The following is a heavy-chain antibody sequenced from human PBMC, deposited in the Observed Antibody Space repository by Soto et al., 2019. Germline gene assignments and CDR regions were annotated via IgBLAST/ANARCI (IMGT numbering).Heavy chain of an antibody. Sequence: EVQLVESGGGLVQPGRSLRLSCAASGFTFDDYAMHWVRQAPGKGLEWVSGISWNSGSIGYADSVKGRFTISRDNAKNSLYLKMNSLRAEDTALYYCAKDLWSGSYSVLRYYWGQGTLVTVSS. CDR3: AKDLWSGSYSVLRYY. V-gene: IGHV3-9*01. J-gene: IGHJ4*02. D-gene: IGHD3-3*01. CDR2: ISWNSGSI. CDR1: GFTFDDYA.